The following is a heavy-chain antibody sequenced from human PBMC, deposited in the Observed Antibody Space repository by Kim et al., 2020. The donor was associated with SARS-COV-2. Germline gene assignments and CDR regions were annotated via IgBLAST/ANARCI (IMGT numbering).Heavy chain of an antibody. J-gene: IGHJ4*02. D-gene: IGHD3-22*01. Sequence: SETLSLTCAVYGGSFSGYYWSWIRQPPGKGLEWIGEINHSGSTNYNPSLKSRVTISVDTSKNQFSLKLSSVTAADTAVYYCASTPLDSSGYWLGYWGQGTLVTVSS. CDR2: INHSGST. CDR1: GGSFSGYY. V-gene: IGHV4-34*01. CDR3: ASTPLDSSGYWLGY.